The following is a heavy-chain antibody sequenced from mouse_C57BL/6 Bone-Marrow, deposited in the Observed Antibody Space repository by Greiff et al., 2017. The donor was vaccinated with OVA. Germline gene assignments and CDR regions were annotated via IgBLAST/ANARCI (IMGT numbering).Heavy chain of an antibody. CDR1: GYTFTSYW. V-gene: IGHV1-53*01. D-gene: IGHD4-1*01. Sequence: QVQLQQSGTELVKPGASVKLSCKASGYTFTSYWMHWVKQRPGQGLEWIGNINPSNGGTNYNEKFKSKATLTVDKSSSTAYMQLSSLTSEDSAVYYCARGQRELGENYFDYWGQGTTLTVSS. J-gene: IGHJ2*01. CDR3: ARGQRELGENYFDY. CDR2: INPSNGGT.